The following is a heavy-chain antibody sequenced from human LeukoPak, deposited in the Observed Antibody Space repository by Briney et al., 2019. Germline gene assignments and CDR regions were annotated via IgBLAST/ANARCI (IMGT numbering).Heavy chain of an antibody. CDR2: IYHSGST. Sequence: SETLSPTCAVSGYSISSGYYWGWIRQPPGKGLEWIGSIYHSGSTYYNPSLKSRVTISVDTSKNQFSLKLSSVTAADTAVYYCARLRVNYDFWTDYWGQGTLVTVSS. CDR1: GYSISSGYY. D-gene: IGHD3-3*01. V-gene: IGHV4-38-2*01. J-gene: IGHJ4*02. CDR3: ARLRVNYDFWTDY.